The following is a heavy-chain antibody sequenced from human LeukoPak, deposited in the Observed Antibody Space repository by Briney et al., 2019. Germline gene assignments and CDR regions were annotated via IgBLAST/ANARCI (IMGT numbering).Heavy chain of an antibody. Sequence: GGSLRLSCAASGFTFSSYGMHWVRQAPGRGLEWVAVISYDGSNKYYADSVKGRFTISRDNSKNTLYLQMNSLRAEDTAVYYFAKAPGVGPRDPFDYWGQGTLVTVSS. CDR2: ISYDGSNK. D-gene: IGHD1-26*01. J-gene: IGHJ4*02. CDR1: GFTFSSYG. CDR3: AKAPGVGPRDPFDY. V-gene: IGHV3-30*18.